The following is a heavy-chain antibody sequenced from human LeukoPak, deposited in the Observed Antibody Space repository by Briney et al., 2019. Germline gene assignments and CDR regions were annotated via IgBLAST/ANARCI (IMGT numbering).Heavy chain of an antibody. CDR3: TRGTPTRDYYGSGSYRDY. Sequence: TGGSLRLSCAASGFTVSSNYMSWVRQAPGKGLEWVSLNYSGGSTYYADSVKGRFTISRDNSKNTLYLQMNSLRAEDTAVYYCTRGTPTRDYYGSGSYRDYWGQGTLVTVSS. CDR1: GFTVSSNY. CDR2: NYSGGST. J-gene: IGHJ4*02. D-gene: IGHD3-10*01. V-gene: IGHV3-53*01.